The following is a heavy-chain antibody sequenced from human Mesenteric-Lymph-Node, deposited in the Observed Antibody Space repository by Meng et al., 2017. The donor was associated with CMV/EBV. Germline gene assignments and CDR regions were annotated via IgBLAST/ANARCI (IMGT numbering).Heavy chain of an antibody. D-gene: IGHD3-3*01. CDR3: AKKGVSTIFGVVIVFGYFDY. CDR1: GFTFSSYA. Sequence: GESLKISCAASGFTFSSYAMSWVRQAPGKGLEWVSAISGSGGSTYYADSVKGRFTISRDNSKNTLYLQMNSLRAEDTAAYYCAKKGVSTIFGVVIVFGYFDYWGQGTLVTVSS. J-gene: IGHJ4*02. CDR2: ISGSGGST. V-gene: IGHV3-23*01.